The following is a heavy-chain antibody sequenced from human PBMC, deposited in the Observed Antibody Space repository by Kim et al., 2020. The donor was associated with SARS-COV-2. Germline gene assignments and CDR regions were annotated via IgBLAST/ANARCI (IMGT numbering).Heavy chain of an antibody. V-gene: IGHV3-30-3*01. J-gene: IGHJ4*02. CDR1: GFTFSSYA. CDR2: ISYDGSNK. Sequence: GGSLRLSCAASGFTFSSYAMHWVRQAPGKGLEWVAVISYDGSNKYYADSVKGRFTISRDNSKNTLYLQMNSLRAEDTAVYYCAREDSSITMIVVVITTRLDYWGQGTLVTVSS. D-gene: IGHD3-22*01. CDR3: AREDSSITMIVVVITTRLDY.